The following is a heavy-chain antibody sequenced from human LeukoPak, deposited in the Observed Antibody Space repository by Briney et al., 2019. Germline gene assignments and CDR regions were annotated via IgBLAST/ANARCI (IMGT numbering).Heavy chain of an antibody. J-gene: IGHJ4*02. CDR2: IIPIFGTA. Sequence: ASVKVSCKASGGTFSSYAISWVRQAPEQGLEWMGGIIPIFGTANYAQKFQGRVTITADKSTSTAYMELSSLRSEDTAVYYCARFPYYYGSGSYYNAEIDYWGQGTLVTVSS. V-gene: IGHV1-69*06. CDR1: GGTFSSYA. CDR3: ARFPYYYGSGSYYNAEIDY. D-gene: IGHD3-10*01.